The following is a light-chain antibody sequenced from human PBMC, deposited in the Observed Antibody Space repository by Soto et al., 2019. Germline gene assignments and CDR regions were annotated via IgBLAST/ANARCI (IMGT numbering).Light chain of an antibody. CDR3: QQRSNWPPVT. J-gene: IGKJ5*01. CDR1: QSLGDT. CDR2: DAS. Sequence: EIVMTQSPATLSVSPGGRATLSCRASQSLGDTLAWYQQKPGQAPRLLIYDASNRAPGIPARFSGSGSGTDFTLTISSLEPEDFAVYYCQQRSNWPPVTFGQGARLEIK. V-gene: IGKV3-11*01.